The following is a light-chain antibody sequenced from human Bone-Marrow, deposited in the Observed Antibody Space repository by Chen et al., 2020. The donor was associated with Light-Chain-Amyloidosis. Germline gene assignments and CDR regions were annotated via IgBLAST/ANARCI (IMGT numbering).Light chain of an antibody. CDR1: SSNIVSTY. Sequence: QSVLTQPPSASGTPGQRVTISCSGSSSNIVSTYVYWYQQFPGTAPKLLISRNDQRPSGVPVRFSGSKSGTSASLSISGLRSDDEADYYCATPGDFMTTNWVFGGGTKLTVL. CDR3: ATPGDFMTTNWV. J-gene: IGLJ3*02. V-gene: IGLV1-47*01. CDR2: RND.